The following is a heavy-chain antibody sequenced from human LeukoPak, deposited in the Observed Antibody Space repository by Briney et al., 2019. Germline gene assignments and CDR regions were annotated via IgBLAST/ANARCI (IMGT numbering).Heavy chain of an antibody. J-gene: IGHJ3*02. D-gene: IGHD3-22*01. CDR3: ARDRRNYDSSGYPDAFDI. V-gene: IGHV1-69*13. CDR2: IIPIFGTA. Sequence: GASVKVSCKASGYTFTNYGISWVRQAPGQGLEWMGGIIPIFGTAKYAQKFQGRVTITADESTSTVYMELTSLRSEDTAVYYCARDRRNYDSSGYPDAFDIWGQGTMVTVSS. CDR1: GYTFTNYG.